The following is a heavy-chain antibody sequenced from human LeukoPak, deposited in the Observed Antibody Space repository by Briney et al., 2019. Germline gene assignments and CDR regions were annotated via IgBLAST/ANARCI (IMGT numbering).Heavy chain of an antibody. V-gene: IGHV3-53*01. CDR3: ARRGGYSGHDFGGGPEGYLDF. CDR1: GFTVSTHY. Sequence: GGSLRVSCAASGFTVSTHYMNWVRQAPGKGLEWVSVIENGDKASYADSVKGRFTISRDDSNNKVFLHLNSVRPEDTAVYYCARRGGYSGHDFGGGPEGYLDFWGQGTVVTVSS. J-gene: IGHJ4*02. D-gene: IGHD5-12*01. CDR2: IENGDKA.